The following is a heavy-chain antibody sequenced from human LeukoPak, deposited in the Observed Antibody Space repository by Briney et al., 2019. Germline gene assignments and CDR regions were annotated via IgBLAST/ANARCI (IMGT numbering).Heavy chain of an antibody. CDR1: GFTFSSYA. V-gene: IGHV3-64*01. CDR3: AREYCSGGRCQYYFDY. J-gene: IGHJ4*01. D-gene: IGHD2-15*01. CDR2: ISSDGGSP. Sequence: GGSLRLSCAASGFTFSSYAIHWVRQAPGKGLEYVSGISSDGGSPFHVNSVKGRFTISRDNSKDTLYLQMGSLRAEDMAVYYCAREYCSGGRCQYYFDYWGHGTLVTVSS.